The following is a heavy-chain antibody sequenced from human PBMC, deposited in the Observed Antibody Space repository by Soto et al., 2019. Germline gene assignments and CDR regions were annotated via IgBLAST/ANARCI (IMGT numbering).Heavy chain of an antibody. D-gene: IGHD3-22*01. CDR2: INPDTDDT. CDR1: GYTFIDYY. CDR3: ARDYFDGSGLYGMDL. Sequence: QLLQSGAEVRKPGASVKVSCKASGYTFIDYYMHWVRQAPGQGLEWMGWINPDTDDTHYAQKFQGRLIMTRDTSINTVYMELSRLTSDDTAVYYCARDYFDGSGLYGMDLWGQGTTVTVSS. V-gene: IGHV1-2*02. J-gene: IGHJ6*02.